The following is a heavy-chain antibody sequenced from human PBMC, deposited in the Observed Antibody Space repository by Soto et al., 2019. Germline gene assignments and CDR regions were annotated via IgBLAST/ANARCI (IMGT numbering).Heavy chain of an antibody. D-gene: IGHD3-22*01. CDR1: GFTFSSYS. V-gene: IGHV3-48*02. Sequence: SGGGLVQPGGSLRLSCAASGFTFSSYSMNWVRQAPGKGLEWVSYISSSSSTIYYADSVKGRFTISRDNAKNSLYLQMNSLRDEDTAVYYCAREPYYYDSSGYYDRAEYFQHWGQGTLVTVSS. CDR3: AREPYYYDSSGYYDRAEYFQH. CDR2: ISSSSSTI. J-gene: IGHJ1*01.